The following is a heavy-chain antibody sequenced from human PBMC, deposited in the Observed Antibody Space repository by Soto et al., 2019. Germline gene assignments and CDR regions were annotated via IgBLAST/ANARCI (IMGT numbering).Heavy chain of an antibody. J-gene: IGHJ6*02. V-gene: IGHV1-8*01. CDR1: GYTFTSYD. D-gene: IGHD2-2*01. Sequence: ASVKVSCKASGYTFTSYDINWVRQATGQGLEWMGWMNPNSGNTGYAQKFQGRVTMTRDTSISTAYMELSRLRSDDTAVYYCARDQVVPAAMNYYYYGMDVWGQGTTVTVSS. CDR2: MNPNSGNT. CDR3: ARDQVVPAAMNYYYYGMDV.